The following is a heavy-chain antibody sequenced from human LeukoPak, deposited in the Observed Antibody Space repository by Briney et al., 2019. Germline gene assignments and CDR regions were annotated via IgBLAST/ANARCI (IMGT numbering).Heavy chain of an antibody. CDR2: IYHSGST. CDR1: GYSISSGYY. J-gene: IGHJ2*01. V-gene: IGHV4-38-2*01. CDR3: ARRSLGYQLLNRDWYFDL. D-gene: IGHD2-2*01. Sequence: SETLSLTCAVSGYSISSGYYWGWIRQPPGKGLEWIGSIYHSGSTYYNPSLKSRVTISVATSKNQFSLKLSAVTAADTAVYYCARRSLGYQLLNRDWYFDLWGRGTLVTVSS.